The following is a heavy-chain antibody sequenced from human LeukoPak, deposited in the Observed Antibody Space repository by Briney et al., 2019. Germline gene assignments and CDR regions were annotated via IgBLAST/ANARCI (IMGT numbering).Heavy chain of an antibody. Sequence: TGGSLRLSCAASGFTFSSYGMHWVRQAPGKGLEWVSYISSSSSTIYYADSVKGRFTISRDNAKNSLYLQMNSLRAEDTAVYYCARDSRPGDSSGYDYWGQGTLVTVSS. CDR1: GFTFSSYG. V-gene: IGHV3-48*01. CDR2: ISSSSSTI. D-gene: IGHD3-22*01. J-gene: IGHJ4*02. CDR3: ARDSRPGDSSGYDY.